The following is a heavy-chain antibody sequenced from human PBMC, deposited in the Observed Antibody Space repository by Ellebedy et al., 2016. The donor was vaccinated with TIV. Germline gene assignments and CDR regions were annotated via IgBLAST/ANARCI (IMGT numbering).Heavy chain of an antibody. D-gene: IGHD3-10*01. J-gene: IGHJ6*02. CDR1: GGSINGYY. Sequence: SETLSLXCTVSGGSINGYYWSWIRQPPGKGLEYIAYINYSGDTNYNPSLKSRVTISVDTSKNQFSLKLSSVTAAATAVYYCARGVTMVRGLRGDYYGMDVWGQGTTVTVSS. CDR3: ARGVTMVRGLRGDYYGMDV. CDR2: INYSGDT. V-gene: IGHV4-59*01.